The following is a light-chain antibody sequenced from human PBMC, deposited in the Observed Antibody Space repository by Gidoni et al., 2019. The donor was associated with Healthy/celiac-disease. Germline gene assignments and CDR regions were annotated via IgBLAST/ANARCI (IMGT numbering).Light chain of an antibody. CDR3: QSYDSSTHWV. J-gene: IGLJ3*02. CDR1: SGSIASNY. V-gene: IGLV6-57*04. CDR2: EDK. Sequence: NFILTQPHSVSESPGKTVTISCTRSSGSIASNYVQWYQQRPGSVPTTVIYEDKQRPSGVPDRFSGSIDSSSNSASLTISGLKTEDEADYYCQSYDSSTHWVFGGGTKLTVL.